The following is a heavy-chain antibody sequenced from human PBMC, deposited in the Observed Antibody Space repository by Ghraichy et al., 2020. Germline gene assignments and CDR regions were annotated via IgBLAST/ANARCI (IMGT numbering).Heavy chain of an antibody. J-gene: IGHJ6*02. CDR2: ISSSSSYI. CDR1: GFTFSSYS. V-gene: IGHV3-21*01. Sequence: GESLNISCAASGFTFSSYSMNWVRQAPGKGLEWVSSISSSSSYIYYADSVKGRFTISRDNAKNSLYLQMNSLRAEDTAVYYCARGPMVRGVNYYYYGMDVWGQGTTVTVSS. CDR3: ARGPMVRGVNYYYYGMDV. D-gene: IGHD3-10*01.